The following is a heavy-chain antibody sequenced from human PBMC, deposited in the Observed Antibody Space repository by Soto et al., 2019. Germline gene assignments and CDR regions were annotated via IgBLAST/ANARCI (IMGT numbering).Heavy chain of an antibody. CDR3: ARSEHCSSTSCYVEFDY. V-gene: IGHV1-18*01. D-gene: IGHD2-2*01. CDR1: GYTFTGYG. Sequence: ASVKVSCKASGYTFTGYGISWVRQAPGQGLEWMGWISAYNGNTNYAQKLQGRVTMTTDTSTSTAYMELRSLRSDDTAVYYCARSEHCSSTSCYVEFDYWGQGTLVTVSS. J-gene: IGHJ4*02. CDR2: ISAYNGNT.